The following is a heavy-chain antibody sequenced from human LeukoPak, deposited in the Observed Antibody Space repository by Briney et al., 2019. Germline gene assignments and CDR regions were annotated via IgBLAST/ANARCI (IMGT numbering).Heavy chain of an antibody. CDR1: GYSISSGYY. D-gene: IGHD3-22*01. J-gene: IGHJ4*02. CDR3: AREIDDGDY. Sequence: SETLSLTCTVSGYSISSGYYWGWIRQPPGKGLEWIGSIYHSGSTYYNPSLKSRVTISVDTSKNQFSLKLSSVTAADTAVYYCAREIDDGDYWGQGTLVTVSS. CDR2: IYHSGST. V-gene: IGHV4-38-2*02.